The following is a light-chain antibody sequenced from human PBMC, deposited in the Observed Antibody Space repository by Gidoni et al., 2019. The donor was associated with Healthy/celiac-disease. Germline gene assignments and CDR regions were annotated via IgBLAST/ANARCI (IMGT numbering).Light chain of an antibody. Sequence: DLQMTQSPSSLSASVVDRVTITCQASHDISNYLNWSQQKPGKAPKLLIYDASNLETGVPSRFSGSGSGTDFTFTISSLQPEDIATYYCQQYDNLPRTFGPGTKVDIK. CDR3: QQYDNLPRT. CDR1: HDISNY. CDR2: DAS. J-gene: IGKJ3*01. V-gene: IGKV1-33*01.